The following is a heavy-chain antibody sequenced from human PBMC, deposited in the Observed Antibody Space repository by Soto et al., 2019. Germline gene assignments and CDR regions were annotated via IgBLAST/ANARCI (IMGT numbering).Heavy chain of an antibody. Sequence: SVKVSCKTSGNTLTSFYIHWVRQAPGQGLEWVGRLSPTTGGTNYAQHFQGRVTVTWDMSTFTAYMELSSLIYEDTAVYYCARPPGYVTDWYYFDTWGQGTQV. CDR2: LSPTTGGT. CDR3: ARPPGYVTDWYYFDT. V-gene: IGHV1-2*02. J-gene: IGHJ4*02. CDR1: GNTLTSFY. D-gene: IGHD3-9*01.